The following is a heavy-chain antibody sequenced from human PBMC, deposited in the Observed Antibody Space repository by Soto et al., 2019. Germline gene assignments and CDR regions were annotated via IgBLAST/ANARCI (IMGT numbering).Heavy chain of an antibody. CDR2: IRSKAYGGTT. J-gene: IGHJ5*02. CDR3: TREGIPPYCSGGSCRPEKTRGWFDP. V-gene: IGHV3-49*03. D-gene: IGHD2-15*01. CDR1: GFTFGDYA. Sequence: GGSLRLSCTASGFTFGDYAMSWFRQAPGKGLEWVGFIRSKAYGGTTEYAASVKGRFTISRDDSKSIAYLQMNSLKTEDTAVYYCTREGIPPYCSGGSCRPEKTRGWFDPWGQGTLVTVSS.